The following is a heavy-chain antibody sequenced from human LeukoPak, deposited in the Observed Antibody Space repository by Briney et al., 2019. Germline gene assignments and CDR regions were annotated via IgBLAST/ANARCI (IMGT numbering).Heavy chain of an antibody. D-gene: IGHD3-22*01. CDR2: IRGGGGST. V-gene: IGHV3-23*01. J-gene: IGHJ4*02. CDR1: GFTFSNYG. Sequence: GGSLRLPCAASGFTFSNYGMSWVRQAPGKGLEWVSAIRGGGGSTYYADSVKGRFTLSRDNPKNTLYLQMNDLRAEDTAVYYCAKGHGDASGYYYFDYWGQGTLVTVSS. CDR3: AKGHGDASGYYYFDY.